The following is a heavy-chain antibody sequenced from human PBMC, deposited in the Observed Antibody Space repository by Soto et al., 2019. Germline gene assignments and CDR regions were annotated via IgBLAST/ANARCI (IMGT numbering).Heavy chain of an antibody. CDR2: ISYDGSNK. CDR1: GFTFSSYG. Sequence: QVQLVESGGGVVQPGRSLRLSCAASGFTFSSYGMHWVRQAPGKGLEWVAVISYDGSNKYYADSVKGRFTISRDNSKNTLYLQTNSLRAEDTTVYYCATMGVLLLPPQLDYWGQGTLVTVSS. CDR3: ATMGVLLLPPQLDY. D-gene: IGHD2-15*01. V-gene: IGHV3-30*03. J-gene: IGHJ4*02.